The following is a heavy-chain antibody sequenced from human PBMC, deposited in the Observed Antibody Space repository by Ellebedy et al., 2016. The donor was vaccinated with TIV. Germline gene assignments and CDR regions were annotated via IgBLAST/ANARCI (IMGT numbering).Heavy chain of an antibody. CDR2: LNPPGGST. V-gene: IGHV1-46*01. CDR1: RYTLTTLY. Sequence: ASVKVSXKASRYTLTTLYMHSLRPPPRQGLDWMGILNPPGGSTTIAQKFHGRVTMTRDTSTRTVYMELSSLRSEDTAVYYCASRSRSGLGAVGNDYYAMDVWGQGTTVTVSS. D-gene: IGHD6-13*01. J-gene: IGHJ6*02. CDR3: ASRSRSGLGAVGNDYYAMDV.